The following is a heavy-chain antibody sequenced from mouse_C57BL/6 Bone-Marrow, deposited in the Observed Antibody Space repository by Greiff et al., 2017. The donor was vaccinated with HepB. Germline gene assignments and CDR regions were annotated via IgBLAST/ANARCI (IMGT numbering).Heavy chain of an antibody. CDR1: GFTFSDYG. Sequence: EVMLVESGGGLVKPGGSLKLSCAASGFTFSDYGMHWVRQAPDKGLEWVAYISSGSSTIYYADTVKGRFTISRDNAKNTLFLQMTSLRSEDTAMYYCARGYYYGSSYWGQGTTLTVSS. CDR3: ARGYYYGSSY. J-gene: IGHJ2*01. V-gene: IGHV5-17*01. CDR2: ISSGSSTI. D-gene: IGHD1-1*01.